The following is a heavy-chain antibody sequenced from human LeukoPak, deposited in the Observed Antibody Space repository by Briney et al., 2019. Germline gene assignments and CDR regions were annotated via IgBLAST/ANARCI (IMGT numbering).Heavy chain of an antibody. Sequence: TPGGPLRLSCAASGFTFSDYYMSWTRQAPGKGLEWLSYISRSGGAILCGDSVKGRFTVSRDSAKSSLFLQMNSLRAEDTAVYYCAKDSLRTVPKASFDSWGQGTLVTVSS. D-gene: IGHD2-2*01. V-gene: IGHV3-11*01. J-gene: IGHJ4*02. CDR3: AKDSLRTVPKASFDS. CDR1: GFTFSDYY. CDR2: ISRSGGAI.